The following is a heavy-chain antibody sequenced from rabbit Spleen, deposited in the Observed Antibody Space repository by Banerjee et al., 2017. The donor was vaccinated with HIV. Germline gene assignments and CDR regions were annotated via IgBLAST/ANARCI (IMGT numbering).Heavy chain of an antibody. J-gene: IGHJ6*01. CDR3: ARDTNSSFSSYGMDL. CDR2: IDSGSSGFT. CDR1: GVSFSGDSY. V-gene: IGHV1S40*01. Sequence: QSLEESGGDLVKPGASLTLTCIASGVSFSGDSYMCWVRQAPGKGLEWIVCIDSGSSGFTYYASWAKGRFTISKTSSTTVTLQMTSLTAADTATYFCARDTNSSFSSYGMDLWGPGTLVTVS. D-gene: IGHD1-1*01.